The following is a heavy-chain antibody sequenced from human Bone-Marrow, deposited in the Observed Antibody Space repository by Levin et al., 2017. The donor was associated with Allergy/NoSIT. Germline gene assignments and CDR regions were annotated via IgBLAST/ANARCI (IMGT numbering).Heavy chain of an antibody. CDR1: GFTVSSNY. V-gene: IGHV3-53*01. CDR2: IYSGGST. CDR3: ASSDRRSVGNTDTFDY. J-gene: IGHJ4*02. Sequence: GASVKVSCAASGFTVSSNYMSWVRQAPGKGLEWVSVIYSGGSTYYADSVKGRFTISRDNSKNTLYLQMNSLRAEDTAVYYCASSDRRSVGNTDTFDYWGQGTLVTVSS. D-gene: IGHD5-18*01.